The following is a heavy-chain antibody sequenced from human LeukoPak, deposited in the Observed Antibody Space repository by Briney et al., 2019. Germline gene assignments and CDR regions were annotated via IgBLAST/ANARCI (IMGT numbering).Heavy chain of an antibody. Sequence: SETLSLTCAVYGGSFSGYYWGWIRQPPGKGLEWIGSIYYSGSTYYNPSLKSRVTISVDTSKNQFSLKLSSVTAADTAVYYCARHRTVVPAAIGFSEIDYWGQGTLVTVSS. CDR1: GGSFSGYY. J-gene: IGHJ4*02. D-gene: IGHD2-2*01. V-gene: IGHV4-39*01. CDR2: IYYSGST. CDR3: ARHRTVVPAAIGFSEIDY.